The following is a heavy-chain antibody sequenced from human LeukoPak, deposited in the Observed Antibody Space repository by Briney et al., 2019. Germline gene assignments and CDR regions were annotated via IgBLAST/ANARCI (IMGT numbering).Heavy chain of an antibody. V-gene: IGHV3-30*18. CDR3: AKSMYGSTSCYDY. Sequence: GGSLRLSCAASGSTFSSYGMHWVRQAPGKGLEWVAVISYDGSNKYYADSVKGRFTISRDNSKNTLYLQMNSLRAEDTAVYYCAKSMYGSTSCYDYWGQGTLVTVSS. CDR1: GSTFSSYG. D-gene: IGHD2-2*01. CDR2: ISYDGSNK. J-gene: IGHJ4*02.